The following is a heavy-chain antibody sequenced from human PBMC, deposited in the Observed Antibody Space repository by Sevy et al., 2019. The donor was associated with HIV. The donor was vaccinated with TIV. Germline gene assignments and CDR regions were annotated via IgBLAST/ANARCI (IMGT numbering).Heavy chain of an antibody. D-gene: IGHD2-21*02. Sequence: GGSLRLSCAASGFSVSDNDMNWARQAPGKGLEWVSLMYHGGSILYADSVRGRFITSRDKSKNTLYLQMNSLRGEDTAVYYCARFSGLLRDFWGQGTLVTVSS. CDR1: GFSVSDND. CDR3: ARFSGLLRDF. J-gene: IGHJ4*02. CDR2: MYHGGSI. V-gene: IGHV3-66*01.